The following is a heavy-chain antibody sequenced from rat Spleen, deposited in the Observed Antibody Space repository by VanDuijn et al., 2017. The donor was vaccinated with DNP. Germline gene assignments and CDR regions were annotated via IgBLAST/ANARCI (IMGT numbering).Heavy chain of an antibody. CDR2: IGSDGYAP. D-gene: IGHD1-10*01. Sequence: EVQLVESGGGLVQPGRSLKLSCAASGFTFSDYYMAWVRQAPTRGLEWVAYIGSDGYAPYYGVSVKGRFTISRDNAKSTLYLQMDSLRSEDTATYYCATHVANNNYGFDYWGQGVMVTVSS. V-gene: IGHV5-25*01. CDR3: ATHVANNNYGFDY. J-gene: IGHJ2*01. CDR1: GFTFSDYY.